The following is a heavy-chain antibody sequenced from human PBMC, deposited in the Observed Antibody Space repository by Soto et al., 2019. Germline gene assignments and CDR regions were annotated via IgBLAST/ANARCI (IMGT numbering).Heavy chain of an antibody. CDR3: ARTVVVAGFDY. CDR2: IYYSGST. J-gene: IGHJ4*02. V-gene: IGHV4-59*01. CDR1: GGSISSYY. D-gene: IGHD2-15*01. Sequence: NPSETLSLTCTVSGGSISSYYWSWIRQPPGKGLEWIGYIYYSGSTNYNPSLKSRVTISVDTSKNQFSLKLSSVTAADTAVYYCARTVVVAGFDYWGQGTLVTVSS.